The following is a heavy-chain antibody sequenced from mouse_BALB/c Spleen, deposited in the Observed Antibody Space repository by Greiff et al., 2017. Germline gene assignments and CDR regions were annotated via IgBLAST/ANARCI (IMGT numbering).Heavy chain of an antibody. Sequence: EVQRVESGGGLVKPGGSLKLSCAASGFTFSDYYMYWVRQTPEKRLEWVATISDGGSYTYYPDSVKGRFTISRDNAKNNLYLQMSSLKSEDTAMYYCARDGSSYGYFDYWGQGTTLTVSS. CDR2: ISDGGSYT. V-gene: IGHV5-4*02. CDR3: ARDGSSYGYFDY. D-gene: IGHD1-1*01. J-gene: IGHJ2*01. CDR1: GFTFSDYY.